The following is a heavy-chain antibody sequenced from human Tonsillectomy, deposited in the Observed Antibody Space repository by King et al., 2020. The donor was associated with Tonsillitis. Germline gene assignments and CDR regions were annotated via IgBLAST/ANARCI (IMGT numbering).Heavy chain of an antibody. Sequence: VQLVESGGGLVKPGGSLRLSCVASGFTLSRYSMNWVRQAPGKGLEGGSSISSSSSYIYYADSVNGRLTIARDNAKNSLYLQMNSLRAEDTAVYYCARSEYSSSSYGMDVWGQGTTVTVSS. CDR1: GFTLSRYS. CDR3: ARSEYSSSSYGMDV. V-gene: IGHV3-21*01. D-gene: IGHD6-6*01. CDR2: ISSSSSYI. J-gene: IGHJ6*02.